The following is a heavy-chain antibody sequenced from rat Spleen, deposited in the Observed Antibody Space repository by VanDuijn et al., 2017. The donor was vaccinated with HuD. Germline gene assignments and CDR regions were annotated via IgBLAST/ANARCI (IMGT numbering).Heavy chain of an antibody. CDR3: ARSEGTHYYLPFAD. CDR2: INSAGST. J-gene: IGHJ3*01. Sequence: EVQLQESGPGLVKPSQSLSLTCSVTGYSITNSYRWNWIRKFPGNKLEWMGYINSAGSTVYNPSLKSRISITRDTSKNQFFLQVNSLSTEDTATYYCARSEGTHYYLPFADWGQGSLVTVSS. V-gene: IGHV3-3*01. CDR1: GYSITNSYR. D-gene: IGHD1-12*02.